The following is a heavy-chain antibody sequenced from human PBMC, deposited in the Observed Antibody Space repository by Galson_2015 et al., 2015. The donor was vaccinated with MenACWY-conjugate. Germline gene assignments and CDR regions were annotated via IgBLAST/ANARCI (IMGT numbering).Heavy chain of an antibody. Sequence: SLRLSCADSGFNFGGSHMHWVRQPPGKGLEWVGHVRSQSRNYETAYGASVMGRFTISRDNARNSVFLQISSLRDGDSAVYYCAWGRNPTVNSMYLDYWGQGTLVTVSS. CDR2: VRSQSRNYET. J-gene: IGHJ4*02. D-gene: IGHD7-27*01. V-gene: IGHV3-73*01. CDR3: AWGRNPTVNSMYLDY. CDR1: GFNFGGSH.